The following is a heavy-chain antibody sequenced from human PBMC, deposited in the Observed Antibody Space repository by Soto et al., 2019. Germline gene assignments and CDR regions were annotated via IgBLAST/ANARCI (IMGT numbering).Heavy chain of an antibody. CDR2: ISSSGDGT. CDR3: AKHADLWRWRMAF. D-gene: IGHD3-3*01. CDR1: GFTLSSYA. J-gene: IGHJ6*02. Sequence: GGSLRLSCAASGFTLSSYAMTWGRQAPGKGLEWVSIISSSGDGTYYADSVKGRFTISRDNSRNTLILQMHSLRADDTAVYYCAKHADLWRWRMAFWGQGTSVTVSS. V-gene: IGHV3-23*01.